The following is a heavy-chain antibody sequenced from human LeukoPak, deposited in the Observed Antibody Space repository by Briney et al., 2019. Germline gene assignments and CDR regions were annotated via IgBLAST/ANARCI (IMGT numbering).Heavy chain of an antibody. CDR1: GFRFSSYA. CDR2: ISDSGGST. CDR3: ARDKIVGPTRFDY. J-gene: IGHJ4*02. Sequence: GGSLRLSCAASGFRFSSYAMSWVRQAPGKGLEWVSGISDSGGSTDYAHSVKGRFTISRDNSKNTLYLQMNSLRAEDTAVYYCARDKIVGPTRFDYWGQGILVTVSS. D-gene: IGHD1-26*01. V-gene: IGHV3-23*01.